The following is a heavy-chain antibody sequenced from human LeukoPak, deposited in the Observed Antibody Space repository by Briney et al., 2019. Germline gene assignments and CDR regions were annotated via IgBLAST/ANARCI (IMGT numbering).Heavy chain of an antibody. Sequence: GGSLRLSCAASGFTFSNAWMSWVRQAPGKGLEWVGRIKSKTDGGTTDYAAPVKGRFTISRDDSKNTLYLQMNSLRAEDTAVYYCARDQDATGYFDYWGQGTLVTVSS. CDR1: GFTFSNAW. D-gene: IGHD6-13*01. J-gene: IGHJ4*02. CDR2: IKSKTDGGTT. CDR3: ARDQDATGYFDY. V-gene: IGHV3-15*01.